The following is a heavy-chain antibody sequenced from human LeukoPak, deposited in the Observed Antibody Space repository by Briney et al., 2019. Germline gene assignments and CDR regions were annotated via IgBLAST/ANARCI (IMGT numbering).Heavy chain of an antibody. V-gene: IGHV3-23*01. D-gene: IGHD1-26*01. Sequence: GGSLRLSCAASGFTFSSYAMSWVRQAPGKGLEWVSAISGSGGSTYYADSVKGRFTISRDNSKNTLYLQMNSLRAEDTAVYYCARDHMDPRLGAFDMWGQGTMVTVSS. CDR3: ARDHMDPRLGAFDM. CDR1: GFTFSSYA. CDR2: ISGSGGST. J-gene: IGHJ3*02.